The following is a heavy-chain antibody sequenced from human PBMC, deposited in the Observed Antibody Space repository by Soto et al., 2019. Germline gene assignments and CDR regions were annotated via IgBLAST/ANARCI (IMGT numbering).Heavy chain of an antibody. CDR3: ARHGGAGRLVRGVLYYFDY. D-gene: IGHD3-10*01. Sequence: SETLSLTCTVSGGSISSYYWSWIRQPPGKGLEWIGYIYYSGSTNYNPSLKSRVTISVDTSKNQFSLKLSSVTAADTAVYYCARHGGAGRLVRGVLYYFDYWGQGTLVTVSS. CDR1: GGSISSYY. J-gene: IGHJ4*02. CDR2: IYYSGST. V-gene: IGHV4-59*08.